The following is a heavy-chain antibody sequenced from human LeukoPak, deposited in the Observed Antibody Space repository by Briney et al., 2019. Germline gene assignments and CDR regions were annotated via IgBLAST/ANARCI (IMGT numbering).Heavy chain of an antibody. Sequence: GGSLRLSCAASGLTFSSYAMSWVRQAPGKGLEWVSAISGSGAGTYYADSVKGRFTISRDNSKNTLYLQMNSLRAEDTAVYYCAKVYGSGSYRYHFDYRGQGTLVTVSS. V-gene: IGHV3-23*01. CDR3: AKVYGSGSYRYHFDY. CDR1: GLTFSSYA. D-gene: IGHD3-10*01. J-gene: IGHJ4*02. CDR2: ISGSGAGT.